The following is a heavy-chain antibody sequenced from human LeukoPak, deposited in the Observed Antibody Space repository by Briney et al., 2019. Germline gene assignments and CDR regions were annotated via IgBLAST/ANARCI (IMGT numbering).Heavy chain of an antibody. J-gene: IGHJ4*02. CDR1: GGSISSGGYS. D-gene: IGHD3-10*01. V-gene: IGHV4-30-4*07. Sequence: PSQTLSLTCAVSGGSISSGGYSWSWIRQPPGKAMEFIAYIYYTGNTYFNPSLKSRVTISVDTSKNQFSLKLSSVTAADTAVYYCARDQKDYYGSGSYRSFDYWGQGTLVTVSS. CDR2: IYYTGNT. CDR3: ARDQKDYYGSGSYRSFDY.